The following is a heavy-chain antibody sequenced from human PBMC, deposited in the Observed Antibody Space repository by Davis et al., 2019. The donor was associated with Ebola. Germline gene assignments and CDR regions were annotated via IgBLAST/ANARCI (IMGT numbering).Heavy chain of an antibody. CDR1: GGSISSYY. V-gene: IGHV4-59*01. D-gene: IGHD4-17*01. CDR2: VYDSETT. Sequence: MPSETLSLTCSVSGGSISSYYWSWIRQPPGKGLEWIGDVYDSETTNYNPSLNSRVTMSVDTTNNQFFLKLSSVTAADTAVYYCARVLGNGDLLLDYWGQGTLVTVSS. CDR3: ARVLGNGDLLLDY. J-gene: IGHJ4*02.